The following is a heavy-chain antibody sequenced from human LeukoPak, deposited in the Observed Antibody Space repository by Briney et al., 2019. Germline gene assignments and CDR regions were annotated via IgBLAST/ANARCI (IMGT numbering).Heavy chain of an antibody. J-gene: IGHJ4*02. CDR2: LNPNSGNT. D-gene: IGHD6-19*01. CDR1: ADNFMNYD. V-gene: IGHV1-8*03. Sequence: ASVRVSCKASADNFMNYDINWLRRAPGEGLEWLGWLNPNSGNTGFPQKFQRRVAITWDTSTDTAYLDLSALRFDDTATYFCARAKKNRYSSGWSSNYFDLWGQGTLVTVS. CDR3: ARAKKNRYSSGWSSNYFDL.